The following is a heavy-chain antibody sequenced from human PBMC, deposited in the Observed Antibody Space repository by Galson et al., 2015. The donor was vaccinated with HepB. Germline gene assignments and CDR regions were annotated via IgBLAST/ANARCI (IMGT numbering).Heavy chain of an antibody. CDR1: GGTFNSYS. Sequence: SVKVSCKASGGTFNSYSISWVRQAPRQGLEWMGRIIPILGRTHYAQKFQGRVLITADKSTNTAYMELSSLRFEDTAVYYCARFTTMVAPGIDWGQGTLVIVSS. D-gene: IGHD5-18*01. J-gene: IGHJ4*02. CDR3: ARFTTMVAPGID. CDR2: IIPILGRT. V-gene: IGHV1-69*02.